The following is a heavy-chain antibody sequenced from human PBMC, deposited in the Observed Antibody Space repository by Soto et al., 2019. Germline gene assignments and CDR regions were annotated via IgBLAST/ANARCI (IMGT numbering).Heavy chain of an antibody. CDR1: GGCISSSTYY. CDR3: ARHGVDYGDYASYYYYGMGV. J-gene: IGHJ6*02. CDR2: IYFSGSA. D-gene: IGHD4-17*01. Sequence: QLQLQESGPGLVKPSETLSLTCTVSGGCISSSTYYWGWIRQPPGKGLEWIGMIYFSGSAYYNPSLKSRVTISIDTSKNQFSLRLSSVTAADTAVYYCARHGVDYGDYASYYYYGMGVWGRGTTVTVSS. V-gene: IGHV4-39*01.